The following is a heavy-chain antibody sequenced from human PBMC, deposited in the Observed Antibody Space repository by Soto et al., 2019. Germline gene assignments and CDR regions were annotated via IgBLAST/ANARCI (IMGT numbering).Heavy chain of an antibody. D-gene: IGHD3-22*01. CDR1: GGTFSSYA. J-gene: IGHJ6*02. CDR2: IIPIFSTA. CDR3: ARGDTMIVARYYYYYGMDV. Sequence: GASVKVSCQASGGTFSSYAISWVRQAPGQGLEWMGGIIPIFSTANYAQKFQGRVTITADKSTSTDYMELSSLRSEDTAVYYCARGDTMIVARYYYYYGMDVWGQGTTVTVSS. V-gene: IGHV1-69*06.